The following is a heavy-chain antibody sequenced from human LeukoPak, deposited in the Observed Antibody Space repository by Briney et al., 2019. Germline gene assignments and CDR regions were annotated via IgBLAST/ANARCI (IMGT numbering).Heavy chain of an antibody. V-gene: IGHV4-4*09. CDR2: IYTSGST. CDR1: GGSISSYY. J-gene: IGHJ4*02. Sequence: SETLSLTCTVSGGSISSYYWSWIRQPPGKGLEWIGYIYTSGSTNYNPSLKSRVTISLDTSKNQFSLKLSSVTAADTAVYYCARQGDDSSGRQKLFDYWGQGTLVTVSS. D-gene: IGHD3-22*01. CDR3: ARQGDDSSGRQKLFDY.